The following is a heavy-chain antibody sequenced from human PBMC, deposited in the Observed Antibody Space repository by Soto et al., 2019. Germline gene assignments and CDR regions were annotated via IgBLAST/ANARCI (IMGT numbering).Heavy chain of an antibody. CDR2: IYSGDSDT. J-gene: IGHJ5*02. CDR1: GYSFTSYW. V-gene: IGHV5-51*01. CDR3: ARDAYGSSGSYFRHWLDP. Sequence: GESLKISCRGPGYSFTSYWIGWVRQMPGKGLERMGIIYSGDSDTRYSPSFQGQVTISADKSISTAYLQWSSLKASDTAMYYCARDAYGSSGSYFRHWLDPWGQGTLVTVSS. D-gene: IGHD3-22*01.